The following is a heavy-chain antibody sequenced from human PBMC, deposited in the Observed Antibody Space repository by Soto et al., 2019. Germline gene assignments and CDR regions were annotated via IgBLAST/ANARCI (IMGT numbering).Heavy chain of an antibody. V-gene: IGHV4-59*01. J-gene: IGHJ6*02. Sequence: LSLTCTVSGGSISSYYWSWIRQPPGKGLEWIGYIYYSGSTNYSPSLKSRVTISVDTSKNQFSLKLSSVTAADTAVYYCARWTVTTDYYYGLDVWGQGATVTVSS. CDR1: GGSISSYY. D-gene: IGHD4-17*01. CDR3: ARWTVTTDYYYGLDV. CDR2: IYYSGST.